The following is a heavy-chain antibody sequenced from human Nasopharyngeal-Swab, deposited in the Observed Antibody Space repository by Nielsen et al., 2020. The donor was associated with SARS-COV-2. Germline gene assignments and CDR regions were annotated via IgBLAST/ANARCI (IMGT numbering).Heavy chain of an antibody. V-gene: IGHV3-9*01. J-gene: IGHJ6*02. Sequence: WIRQPPGKGLEWVSGISWNSGSIGYADSVKGRFTISRDNAKNSLYLQMNSLRAEDTAVYYCARDLMITFGGVLMDVWGQGTTVTVSS. CDR2: ISWNSGSI. D-gene: IGHD3-16*01. CDR3: ARDLMITFGGVLMDV.